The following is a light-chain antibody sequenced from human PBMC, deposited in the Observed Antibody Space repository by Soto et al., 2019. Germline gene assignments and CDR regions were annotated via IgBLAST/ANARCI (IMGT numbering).Light chain of an antibody. CDR3: SSYTSSSTGV. Sequence: QSALTQPASVSGSPGQSITISCPGTSSDVGGYNYVSWYQQHPGKAPKLMIYDVGNRPSGVSNRFSGSKSGNTASLTISGLQAEDEADYYCSSYTSSSTGVFGTGTKVTVL. J-gene: IGLJ1*01. V-gene: IGLV2-14*01. CDR1: SSDVGGYNY. CDR2: DVG.